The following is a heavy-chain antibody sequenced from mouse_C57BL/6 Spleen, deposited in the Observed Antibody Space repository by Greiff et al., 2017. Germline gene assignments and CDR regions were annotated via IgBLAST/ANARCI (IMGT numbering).Heavy chain of an antibody. D-gene: IGHD1-1*01. CDR3: AREGGYYYGSGFAY. CDR2: ISDGGSYT. J-gene: IGHJ3*01. Sequence: VQLKESGGGLVKPGGSLKLSCAASGFTFSSYAMSWVRQTPEKRLEWVAAISDGGSYTYYPDNVKGRFTISRDNAKNNLYLQMSHLKSEDTAMYYCAREGGYYYGSGFAYWGQGTLVTVSA. V-gene: IGHV5-4*01. CDR1: GFTFSSYA.